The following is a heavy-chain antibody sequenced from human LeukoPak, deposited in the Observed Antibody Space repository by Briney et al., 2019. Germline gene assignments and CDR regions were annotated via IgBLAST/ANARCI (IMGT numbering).Heavy chain of an antibody. V-gene: IGHV3-7*04. CDR2: IKEDGSEK. J-gene: IGHJ4*02. Sequence: GGSLRLSWAASGFTFSSYWMSWVRQAPGKGLEWVADIKEDGSEKYYVDSVKGRFTISRDNAKKSLYLQMNSLRAEDTAVYYCTRGHLGGGYWGQGTLVTVSS. CDR1: GFTFSSYW. D-gene: IGHD3-16*01. CDR3: TRGHLGGGY.